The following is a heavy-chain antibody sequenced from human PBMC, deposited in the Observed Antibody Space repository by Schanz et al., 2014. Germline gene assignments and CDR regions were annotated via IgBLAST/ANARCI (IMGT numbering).Heavy chain of an antibody. Sequence: EVQLVESGGGLVKPGGSLRLSCTASRIIFGTYSMNWIRQTPKGLEWVSSINSRSNFIYYVDSVKGRFTISRDNAKNSLYLQVNNLSAEDTAVYFCARESGGQNDLDTEPHKYTYMDVWGKGTTVTVSS. J-gene: IGHJ6*03. CDR1: RIIFGTYS. CDR3: ARESGGQNDLDTEPHKYTYMDV. CDR2: INSRSNFI. D-gene: IGHD1-1*01. V-gene: IGHV3-21*01.